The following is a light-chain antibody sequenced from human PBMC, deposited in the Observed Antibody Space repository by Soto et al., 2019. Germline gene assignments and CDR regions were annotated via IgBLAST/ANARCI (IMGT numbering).Light chain of an antibody. CDR3: QSYDSSLSGVL. CDR1: SSNIGAGYD. CDR2: GNS. V-gene: IGLV1-40*01. Sequence: QSVLTQPPSVSGAPGQRVTISCTGSSSNIGAGYDVHWYQQLPGTAPKLLIYGNSNRPSGVPDRFSGSKSGTSASLASTGLLAEDEDDYYCQSYDSSLSGVLFGGGTKLTVL. J-gene: IGLJ2*01.